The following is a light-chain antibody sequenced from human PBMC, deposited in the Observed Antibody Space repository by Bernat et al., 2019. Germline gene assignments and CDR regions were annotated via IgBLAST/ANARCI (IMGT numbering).Light chain of an antibody. V-gene: IGKV3D-15*01. Sequence: SPVERATLSCRASQSVSNYLAWYQQKPGQAPRLLIFGASSRATGIPDRFSGSGSGTDFTLTISSLDLEHVGVYYCQHYANWPLTFGGGNKVEIK. CDR3: QHYANWPLT. CDR1: QSVSNY. CDR2: GAS. J-gene: IGKJ4*01.